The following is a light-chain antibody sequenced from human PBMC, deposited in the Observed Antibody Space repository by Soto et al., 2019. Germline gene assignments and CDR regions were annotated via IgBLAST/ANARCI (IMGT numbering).Light chain of an antibody. CDR1: QRISNW. Sequence: DIKMTQSPSTLSAPVGDRVPITCRASQRISNWLAWYKQRPGKAPKLLIYKASSLEGGVPSRFSGSGSGTEFTLTISSLQPDDFATYYCQQYNTYSRTFGQGTKVEIK. CDR2: KAS. J-gene: IGKJ1*01. V-gene: IGKV1-5*03. CDR3: QQYNTYSRT.